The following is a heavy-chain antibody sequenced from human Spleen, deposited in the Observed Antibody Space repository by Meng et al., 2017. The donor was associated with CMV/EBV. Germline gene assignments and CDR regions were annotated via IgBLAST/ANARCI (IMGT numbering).Heavy chain of an antibody. CDR3: ARGGRTGTTFPFDY. J-gene: IGHJ4*02. V-gene: IGHV4-34*01. Sequence: VSGGSFSGYYWSWIRQPPGKGLEWIGEINHSGSTNYNPSLKSRVTISVDTSKNQFSLKLSSVTAADTAVYYCARGGRTGTTFPFDYWGQGTLVTVSS. CDR2: INHSGST. D-gene: IGHD1-1*01. CDR1: GGSFSGYY.